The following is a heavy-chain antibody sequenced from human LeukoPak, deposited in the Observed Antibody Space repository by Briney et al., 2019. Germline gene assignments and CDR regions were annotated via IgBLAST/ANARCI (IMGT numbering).Heavy chain of an antibody. V-gene: IGHV4-39*01. CDR3: ARITVTGIRGGWFGP. Sequence: PSETLSLTCTVSGGSISTSSYYWGWIRQPPGKGLEWIGTIYYSGSTYYNPSLKSRISISVDTSKNQFSLNLSSVTAADTAVYYCARITVTGIRGGWFGPWGQGTLVNVSS. CDR1: GGSISTSSYY. D-gene: IGHD6-19*01. CDR2: IYYSGST. J-gene: IGHJ5*02.